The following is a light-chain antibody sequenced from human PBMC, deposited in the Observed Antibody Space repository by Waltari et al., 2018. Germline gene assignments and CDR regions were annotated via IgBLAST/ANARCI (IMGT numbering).Light chain of an antibody. J-gene: IGKJ4*01. Sequence: DIQMTQSPSSLSASVGDRVTITCRASHFISNYLNWYQQKPGKAPKPLIYAASSLQSGVPSRFSGSGSGTDFTLTISSLQPEDFATYHCQQSYSSLLTFGGGTKVEIK. CDR2: AAS. CDR1: HFISNY. V-gene: IGKV1-39*01. CDR3: QQSYSSLLT.